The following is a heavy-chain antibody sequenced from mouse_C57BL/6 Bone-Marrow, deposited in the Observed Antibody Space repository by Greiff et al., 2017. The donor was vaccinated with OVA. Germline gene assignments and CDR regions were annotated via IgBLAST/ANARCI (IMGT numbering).Heavy chain of an antibody. CDR1: GFSFNTYA. V-gene: IGHV10-1*01. J-gene: IGHJ2*01. D-gene: IGHD2-3*01. CDR2: IRSKSNNYAT. CDR3: VRQGDGYFDY. Sequence: EVQRVESGGGLVQPKGSLKLSCAASGFSFNTYAMNWVRQAPGKGLEWVARIRSKSNNYATYYADSVKDRFTISRDDSESMLYLQMNNLKTEDTAMYYCVRQGDGYFDYWGQGTTLTVSS.